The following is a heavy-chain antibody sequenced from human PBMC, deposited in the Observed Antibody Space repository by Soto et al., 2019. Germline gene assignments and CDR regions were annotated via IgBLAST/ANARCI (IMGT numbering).Heavy chain of an antibody. Sequence: ASVKVSCKASGYTFNTYGISWVRQAPGQGLEWMGWISTFNGETRYAQKFQARVTVTTDTSTTTGYMELRSLRSEDTAVYYCARERGGEGITGTKYVPGTYNWFDPWGQGTLVTVSS. J-gene: IGHJ5*02. D-gene: IGHD1-7*01. CDR3: ARERGGEGITGTKYVPGTYNWFDP. CDR2: ISTFNGET. CDR1: GYTFNTYG. V-gene: IGHV1-18*01.